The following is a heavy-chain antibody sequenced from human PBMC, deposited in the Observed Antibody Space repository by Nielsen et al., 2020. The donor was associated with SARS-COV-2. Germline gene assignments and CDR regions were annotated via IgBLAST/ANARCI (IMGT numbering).Heavy chain of an antibody. D-gene: IGHD3-10*01. V-gene: IGHV3-48*02. CDR2: ISSSSSTI. Sequence: WIRQPPGKGLEWVSYISSSSSTIYYADSVKGRFTISRDNAKNSLYLQMNSLRDEDTAVYYCARGPGSPTLWFGEYYYGMDVWGQGTTVTVSS. CDR3: ARGPGSPTLWFGEYYYGMDV. J-gene: IGHJ6*02.